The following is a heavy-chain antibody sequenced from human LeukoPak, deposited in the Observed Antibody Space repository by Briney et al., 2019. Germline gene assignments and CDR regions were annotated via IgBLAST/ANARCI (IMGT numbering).Heavy chain of an antibody. Sequence: PGGSLRLSCEASGVTFSAYAMTWVRQAPGRGLEWVSSIGSDNKPHYSESVKGRFAISRDNSKNTLFLQLHNLRVEDTALYYCVRDPHYYVAMDVWGQGTTVTVSS. CDR3: VRDPHYYVAMDV. CDR2: IGSDNKP. V-gene: IGHV3-23*01. CDR1: GVTFSAYA. D-gene: IGHD3-10*02. J-gene: IGHJ6*02.